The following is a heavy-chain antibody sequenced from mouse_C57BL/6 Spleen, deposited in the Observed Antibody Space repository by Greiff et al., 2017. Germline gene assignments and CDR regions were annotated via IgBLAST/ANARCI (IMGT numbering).Heavy chain of an antibody. Sequence: VQLQQPGAELVKPGASVKLSCKASGYTFTSYWMQWVKQRPGQGLEWIGEIDPSDSYTNYTQKFKGKATLTVDTSSSTAYMQLSSLTSEDSAVYYCASRYFDDWGQGTTLTVSS. V-gene: IGHV1-50*01. J-gene: IGHJ2*01. CDR1: GYTFTSYW. CDR2: IDPSDSYT. CDR3: ASRYFDD.